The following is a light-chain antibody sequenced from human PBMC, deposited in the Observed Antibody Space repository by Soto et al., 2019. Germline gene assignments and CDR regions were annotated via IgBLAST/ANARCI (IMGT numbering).Light chain of an antibody. V-gene: IGKV3-20*01. CDR1: QRVSSSY. CDR3: QRYGSSPPFT. Sequence: EIVLTQSPGTLSLSPGERATLSCRASQRVSSSYLAWYQQKPGQAPRLLIYGASTRATGIPVRFSGSGSGTDFTLTISRLEPEGFAVYFCQRYGSSPPFTFGQGTKVEI. CDR2: GAS. J-gene: IGKJ2*01.